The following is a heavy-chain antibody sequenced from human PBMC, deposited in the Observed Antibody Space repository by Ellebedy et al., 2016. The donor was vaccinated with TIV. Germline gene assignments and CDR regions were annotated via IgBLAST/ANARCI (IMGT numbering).Heavy chain of an antibody. CDR3: ARNRHVERGDCLDY. CDR1: GFIFSNYG. J-gene: IGHJ4*02. CDR2: IWYDGGNK. Sequence: GESLKISCEASGFIFSNYGMHWVRQAPGKGLEWVAFIWYDGGNKYYADSVKGRFTISRDNSKNTLYLQMKNVGAEETDVFYCARNRHVERGDCLDYWGQGTLVTVSS. D-gene: IGHD2-21*02. V-gene: IGHV3-33*01.